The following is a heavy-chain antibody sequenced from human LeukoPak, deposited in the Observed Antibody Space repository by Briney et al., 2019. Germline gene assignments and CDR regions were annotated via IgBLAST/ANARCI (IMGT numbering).Heavy chain of an antibody. V-gene: IGHV3-23*01. D-gene: IGHD2-21*02. J-gene: IGHJ4*02. CDR1: GFTFSTYW. CDR3: AKDSQIVVVTHFDY. Sequence: GGSLRLSCAASGFTFSTYWMHWVRQAPGKGLEWVSAISGSGGSTYYADSVKGRFTISRDNSKNTLYLQMNSLRAEDTAVYYCAKDSQIVVVTHFDYWGQGTLVTVSS. CDR2: ISGSGGST.